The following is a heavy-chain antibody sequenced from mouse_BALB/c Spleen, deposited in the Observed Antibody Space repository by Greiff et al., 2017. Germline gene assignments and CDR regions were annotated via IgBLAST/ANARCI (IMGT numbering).Heavy chain of an antibody. CDR1: GFTFSDYY. CDR2: ISDGGSYT. V-gene: IGHV5-4*02. J-gene: IGHJ3*01. CDR3: ARDTGHAWFAY. D-gene: IGHD4-1*01. Sequence: EVMLVESGGGLVKPGGSLKLSCAASGFTFSDYYMYWVRQTPEKRLEWVATISDGGSYTYYPDSVKGRFTISRDNAKNNLYLQMSSLKSEDTAMYYCARDTGHAWFAYWGQGTLVTVSA.